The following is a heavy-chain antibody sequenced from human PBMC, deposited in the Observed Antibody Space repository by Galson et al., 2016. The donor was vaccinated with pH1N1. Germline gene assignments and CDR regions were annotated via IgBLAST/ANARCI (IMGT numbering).Heavy chain of an antibody. CDR1: GFTLSDYY. D-gene: IGHD6-13*01. CDR2: IGSSGNV. J-gene: IGHJ4*02. V-gene: IGHV3-11*01. CDR3: AREWGIGAAGPLDS. Sequence: SLRLSCAASGFTLSDYYMNWIRETPERGLEWLSSIGSSGNVAYADSVTGRFTISRDNAKNSLLLQMDSLRVDDTALYYCAREWGIGAAGPLDSWGQGALVIVSS.